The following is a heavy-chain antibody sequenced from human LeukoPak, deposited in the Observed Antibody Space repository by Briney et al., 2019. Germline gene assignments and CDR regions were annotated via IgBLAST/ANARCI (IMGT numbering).Heavy chain of an antibody. D-gene: IGHD6-6*01. CDR2: IIPMFGTP. V-gene: IGHV1-69*05. J-gene: IGHJ6*04. CDR3: ASLMEYSSSSPR. Sequence: ASVKVSCKASGGTFSRYAISWVREAPGQGLEWMGGIIPMFGTPKYAQKFQGRVTITTDESTSTAYMELSSLRSEDTAVYYCASLMEYSSSSPRWGKGITVTVSS. CDR1: GGTFSRYA.